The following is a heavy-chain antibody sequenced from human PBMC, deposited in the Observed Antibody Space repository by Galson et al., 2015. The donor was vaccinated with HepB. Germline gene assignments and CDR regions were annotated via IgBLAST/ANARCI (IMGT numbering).Heavy chain of an antibody. CDR1: GFTFSSYW. D-gene: IGHD3-22*01. Sequence: SLRLSCAASGFTFSSYWMSWVRQAPGKGLEWVANIKQDGSGKYYVDSVKGRFTISRDNAKNSLYLQMNGLRAEDTAVYYCARVSNDSPHFDYWGQGTLVTVSS. CDR3: ARVSNDSPHFDY. V-gene: IGHV3-7*03. J-gene: IGHJ4*02. CDR2: IKQDGSGK.